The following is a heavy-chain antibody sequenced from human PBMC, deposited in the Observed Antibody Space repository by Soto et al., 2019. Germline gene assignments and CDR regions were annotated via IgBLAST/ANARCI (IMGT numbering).Heavy chain of an antibody. V-gene: IGHV1-18*01. Sequence: ASVKVSCKASGYTFTSYGISWVRQAPGRGLEWMGWISAYNGNTNYAQKLQGRVTMTTDTSTSTAYMELRSLRSDGTAVYYCARAPRSDWYAAWGQGTLVTVSS. D-gene: IGHD6-25*01. CDR3: ARAPRSDWYAA. CDR2: ISAYNGNT. J-gene: IGHJ5*02. CDR1: GYTFTSYG.